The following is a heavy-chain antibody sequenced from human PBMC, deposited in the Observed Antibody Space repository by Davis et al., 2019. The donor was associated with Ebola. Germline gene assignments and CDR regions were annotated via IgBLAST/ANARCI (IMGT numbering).Heavy chain of an antibody. CDR2: INPNSGGT. V-gene: IGHV1-2*06. J-gene: IGHJ6*02. D-gene: IGHD3-9*01. Sequence: ASVQVSCKASGYTFTGYYMHWVRQAPGQGLEWMGRINPNSGGTNYAQKFQGRVTMTRDTSISTAYMELSRLRSDDTAVYYCASLRILTGYYSYYYYGMDVWGQGTTVTVSS. CDR3: ASLRILTGYYSYYYYGMDV. CDR1: GYTFTGYY.